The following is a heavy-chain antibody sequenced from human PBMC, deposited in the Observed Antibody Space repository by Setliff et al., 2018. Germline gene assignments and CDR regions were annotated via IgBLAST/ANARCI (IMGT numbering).Heavy chain of an antibody. D-gene: IGHD3-3*01. J-gene: IGHJ3*02. Sequence: ASVKVSCKTSAYSFSGYYIHWVRQAPGQGLEWMGIINPSGGLTRYAQKFQGRVTMTRDTSTSTVYMEVSSLRSEDTAVYFCARDRFYNSWSGTSITAPHDAFDIWGQGTMVTVSS. CDR1: AYSFSGYY. CDR3: ARDRFYNSWSGTSITAPHDAFDI. V-gene: IGHV1-46*03. CDR2: INPSGGLT.